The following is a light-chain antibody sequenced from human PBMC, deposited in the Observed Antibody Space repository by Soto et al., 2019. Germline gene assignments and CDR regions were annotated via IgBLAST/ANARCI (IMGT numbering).Light chain of an antibody. V-gene: IGLV2-14*03. CDR3: SSYTSSSTRL. CDR2: DVS. J-gene: IGLJ7*01. Sequence: QSVLTQPASVSGSPGQSITISCTGTSSDVGGYNYVSWYQQHPGKAPKLIIYDVSYRPSGVSNRFSGSKSGNTASLTISGLQAEDEADYYCSSYTSSSTRLFGGGTQLT. CDR1: SSDVGGYNY.